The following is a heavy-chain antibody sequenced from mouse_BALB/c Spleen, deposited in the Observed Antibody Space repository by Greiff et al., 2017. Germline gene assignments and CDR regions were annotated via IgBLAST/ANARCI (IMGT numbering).Heavy chain of an antibody. D-gene: IGHD2-3*01. V-gene: IGHV5-12-1*01. CDR1: GFAFSSYD. Sequence: EVQGVESGGGLVTPGGSLKLSCAASGFAFSSYDMSWVRQTPEKRLEWVAYISSGGGSTYYPDTVKGRFTISRDNAKNTLYLQMSSLKSEDTAMYYCARHGGYYPAWFAYWGQGTLVTVSA. J-gene: IGHJ3*01. CDR3: ARHGGYYPAWFAY. CDR2: ISSGGGST.